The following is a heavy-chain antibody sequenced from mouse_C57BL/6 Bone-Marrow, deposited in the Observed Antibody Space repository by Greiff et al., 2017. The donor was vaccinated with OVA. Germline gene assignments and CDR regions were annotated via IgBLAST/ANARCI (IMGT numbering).Heavy chain of an antibody. Sequence: QVHVKQSGAELVKPGASVKLSCKASGYTFTEYTIHWVKQRSGQGLEWIGWFYPGSGSIKYTEKFQDKATLTADKSSSTVYMELSRLTSDDSAVYFCARHEGAGSPWFAYWGQGTLVTVSA. J-gene: IGHJ3*01. V-gene: IGHV1-62-2*01. CDR2: FYPGSGSI. D-gene: IGHD3-3*01. CDR1: GYTFTEYT. CDR3: ARHEGAGSPWFAY.